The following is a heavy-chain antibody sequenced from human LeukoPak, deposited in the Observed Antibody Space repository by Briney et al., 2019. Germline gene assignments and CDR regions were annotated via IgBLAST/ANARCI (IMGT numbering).Heavy chain of an antibody. D-gene: IGHD6-19*01. CDR2: ISSSSGTI. V-gene: IGHV3-48*04. CDR1: GFTFTIYS. J-gene: IGHJ4*02. Sequence: GGSLRLSCAASGFTFTIYSMNWVRQAPGKGLEWVSYISSSSGTIYYADSVKGRFTISRVNAKNSLYLQMNSLRAEDTAVYYCARDGSGYSSGWYGYYFDYWGQGTLVTVSS. CDR3: ARDGSGYSSGWYGYYFDY.